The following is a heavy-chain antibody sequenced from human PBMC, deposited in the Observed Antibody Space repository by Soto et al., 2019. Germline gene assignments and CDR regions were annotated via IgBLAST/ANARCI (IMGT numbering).Heavy chain of an antibody. CDR2: ISGSGGST. Sequence: GGSLRLSCAASGFTFSSYAMSWVRQAPGKGLEWVSAISGSGGSTYYADSVKGRFTISRDNSKNTLYLQMNSLRAEDTAVYYCAKGRYCSGGSCYSDWFDPWGQGTLVTVSS. D-gene: IGHD2-15*01. CDR3: AKGRYCSGGSCYSDWFDP. V-gene: IGHV3-23*01. CDR1: GFTFSSYA. J-gene: IGHJ5*02.